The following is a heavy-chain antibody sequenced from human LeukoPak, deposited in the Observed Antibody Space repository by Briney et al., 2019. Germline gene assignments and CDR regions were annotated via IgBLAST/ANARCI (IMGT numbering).Heavy chain of an antibody. V-gene: IGHV4-4*07. CDR2: IYTSGST. J-gene: IGHJ2*01. CDR3: AKNFWDNYGHYWYFDL. CDR1: GGSISSYY. Sequence: PSETLSLTCTVSGGSISSYYWSWIRQPAGKGLEWIGRIYTSGSTYYNPSLKSRVAMSVDTSKNQFSLKLSSVTAADTAVYYCAKNFWDNYGHYWYFDLWGRGTLVTVSS. D-gene: IGHD3-3*01.